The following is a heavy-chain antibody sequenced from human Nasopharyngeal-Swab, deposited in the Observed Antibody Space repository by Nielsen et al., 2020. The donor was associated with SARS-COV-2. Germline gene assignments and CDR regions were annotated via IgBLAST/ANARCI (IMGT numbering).Heavy chain of an antibody. D-gene: IGHD3-10*01. CDR2: IWPSDSDT. Sequence: GESLKISCQGSGYRFTNYWIGWVRQMPGKGLEWMGIIWPSDSDTTYSPSFQGQVTISADKSISTAYLQLSSLKASDHAMYYCARHLPGYYGSAFDLWGQGTLVTVSS. CDR1: GYRFTNYW. J-gene: IGHJ4*02. CDR3: ARHLPGYYGSAFDL. V-gene: IGHV5-51*01.